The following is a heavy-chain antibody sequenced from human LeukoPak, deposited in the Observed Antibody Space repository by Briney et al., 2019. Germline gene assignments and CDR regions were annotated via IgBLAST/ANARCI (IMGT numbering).Heavy chain of an antibody. CDR2: INHSGST. CDR3: ARRRDCSSTSCLNWFDP. Sequence: SETLSLTCAVYGGSFSGYYWSWIRQPPGKGLEWTGEINHSGSTNYNPSLKSRVTISVDTSKNQFSLKLSSVTAADTAVYYCARRRDCSSTSCLNWFDPWDQGTLVTVSS. J-gene: IGHJ5*02. D-gene: IGHD2-2*01. V-gene: IGHV4-34*01. CDR1: GGSFSGYY.